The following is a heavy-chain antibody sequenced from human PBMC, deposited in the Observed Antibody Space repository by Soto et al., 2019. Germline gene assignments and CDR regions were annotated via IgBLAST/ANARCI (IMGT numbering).Heavy chain of an antibody. V-gene: IGHV4-59*08. CDR3: AGNHHSYCSGGSCYPTV. J-gene: IGHJ4*02. Sequence: SETLSLTCTVSGGSISSYYWSWIRQPPGKGLEWIGYLYYSGSTNYNPSLKSRVTISVDTSKNQFSLKLNSVTAADTAVYYCAGNHHSYCSGGSCYPTVWGQGTLVTVSS. CDR2: LYYSGST. D-gene: IGHD2-15*01. CDR1: GGSISSYY.